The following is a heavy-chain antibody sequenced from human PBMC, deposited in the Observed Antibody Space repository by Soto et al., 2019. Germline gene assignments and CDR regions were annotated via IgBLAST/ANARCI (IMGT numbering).Heavy chain of an antibody. CDR3: ARGNLSFDFDS. D-gene: IGHD3-10*01. CDR2: ISGDGINT. J-gene: IGHJ4*02. V-gene: IGHV3-30*03. CDR1: GFNFGFFG. Sequence: QIQLVESGRDVVQPGRSLRLSCAASGFNFGFFGMHWVRQAPGKGLEWVAFISGDGINTHYADSVRGRFTLSRDYSKKTMYLQMDALSEDDTALYYCARGNLSFDFDSWGQGTLVTVSS.